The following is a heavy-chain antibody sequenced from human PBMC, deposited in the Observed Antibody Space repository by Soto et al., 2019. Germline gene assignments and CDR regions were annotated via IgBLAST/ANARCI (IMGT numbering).Heavy chain of an antibody. D-gene: IGHD3-22*01. J-gene: IGHJ4*02. Sequence: QVQLQESGPGLVKPSQTLSLTCTVSGGSISSGGYYWSWIRQHPGKGLEWIGYIYYSGSTYYNPSLKSRVTISVDTSKNQFSLKLSSVTAADTAVYYCARVPAEDSSGYYYEDYFDYWGQGTLVTVSS. V-gene: IGHV4-31*03. CDR1: GGSISSGGYY. CDR3: ARVPAEDSSGYYYEDYFDY. CDR2: IYYSGST.